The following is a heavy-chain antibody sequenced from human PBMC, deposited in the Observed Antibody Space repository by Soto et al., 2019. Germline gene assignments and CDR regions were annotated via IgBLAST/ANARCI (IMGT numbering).Heavy chain of an antibody. CDR2: IYPGDSDT. D-gene: IGHD3-3*01. CDR3: AREYYDFWSGYHRDYYYGMDV. CDR1: GYSFTSYW. Sequence: GASLKISCKGSGYSFTSYWIGWVRQMPGKGLEWMGIIYPGDSDTRYSPSFQGQVTISADKSISTAYLQWSSLKASDTAMYYCAREYYDFWSGYHRDYYYGMDVWGQGTTVTVSS. J-gene: IGHJ6*02. V-gene: IGHV5-51*01.